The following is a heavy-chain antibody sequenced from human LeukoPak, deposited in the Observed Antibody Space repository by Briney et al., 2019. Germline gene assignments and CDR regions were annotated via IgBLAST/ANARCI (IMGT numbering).Heavy chain of an antibody. Sequence: SETLSLTCAVYGGSFSGYDWSWIRHPPGKGLEWIGEINHSGSTNYSPALKSRVTISVDTSKNHFSLKVRSVTAPDTAVYYCARGHGGLGGMDVWVQGTTVTDSS. CDR1: GGSFSGYD. CDR2: INHSGST. D-gene: IGHD2-15*01. V-gene: IGHV4-34*01. J-gene: IGHJ6*02. CDR3: ARGHGGLGGMDV.